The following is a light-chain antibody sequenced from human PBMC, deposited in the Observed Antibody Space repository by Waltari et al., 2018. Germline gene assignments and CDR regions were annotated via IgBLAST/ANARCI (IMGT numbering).Light chain of an antibody. CDR1: QSVGRT. J-gene: IGKJ1*01. V-gene: IGKV3-20*01. CDR3: QKYGRLPAT. CDR2: DAS. Sequence: EIVLTQSPGTLSLSPGQRATLFCRASQSVGRTLAWCQQKPGQAPRLLIYDASTRATGIPDRFSATGSGTDFSLTISRLEPEDFAVYYCQKYGRLPATFGRGTTVEIK.